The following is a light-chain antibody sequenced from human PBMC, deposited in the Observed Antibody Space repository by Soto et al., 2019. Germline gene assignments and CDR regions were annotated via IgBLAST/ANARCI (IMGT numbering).Light chain of an antibody. V-gene: IGKV3-11*01. CDR1: QSVTY. CDR3: QQRGHWPLT. CDR2: DAS. Sequence: ETVLTQSPATLSLSPGERATLSCRASQSVTYLAWYQQKLGQPPRLLIYDASNRATGIPARFSGSGSGTDFTLTISSLEPEDLAVYYCQQRGHWPLTFGGGTKVEI. J-gene: IGKJ4*01.